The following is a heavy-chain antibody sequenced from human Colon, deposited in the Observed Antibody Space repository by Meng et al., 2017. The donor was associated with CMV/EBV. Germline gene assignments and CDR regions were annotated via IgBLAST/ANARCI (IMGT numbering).Heavy chain of an antibody. V-gene: IGHV3-48*04. J-gene: IGHJ4*02. D-gene: IGHD3-10*01. Sequence: GGSLRLSCAASGFTFSSYSMNWVRQAPGKGLEWVSYISSSSSTIYYADSVKGRFTISRDNAKNSLYLQMNSLRAEDTAVYYCARGGRKRIDPWFIPLIWGQGTLVTVSS. CDR2: ISSSSSTI. CDR3: ARGGRKRIDPWFIPLI. CDR1: GFTFSSYS.